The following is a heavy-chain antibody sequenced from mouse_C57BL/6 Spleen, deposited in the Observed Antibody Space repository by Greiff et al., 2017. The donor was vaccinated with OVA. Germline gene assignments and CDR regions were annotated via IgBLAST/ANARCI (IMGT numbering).Heavy chain of an antibody. J-gene: IGHJ1*03. CDR1: GFTFSSYA. CDR3: TRYSNYVSYWYFDV. D-gene: IGHD2-5*01. Sequence: EVQLVESGEGLVKPGGSLKLSCAASGFTFSSYAMSWVRQTPEKRLEWVAYISSGGDYIYYADTVKGRFTISRDNARNTLYLQMSSLKSEDTAMYYCTRYSNYVSYWYFDVWGTGTTVTVSS. V-gene: IGHV5-9-1*02. CDR2: ISSGGDYI.